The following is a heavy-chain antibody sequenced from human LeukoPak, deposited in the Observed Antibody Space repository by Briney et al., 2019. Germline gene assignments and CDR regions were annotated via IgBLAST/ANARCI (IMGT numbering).Heavy chain of an antibody. CDR1: GGSISSGGYS. CDR2: IYHSGSV. Sequence: SQTLSLTCAVSGGSISSGGYSWSWIRQPPGKGLEWIGYIYHSGSVYYNPSLESRVTISIDRSKNQFSLKLTSVTAADTAVYYCARGDGYSFDYWGQGTQVTVSS. CDR3: ARGDGYSFDY. J-gene: IGHJ4*02. V-gene: IGHV4-30-2*01. D-gene: IGHD2-21*02.